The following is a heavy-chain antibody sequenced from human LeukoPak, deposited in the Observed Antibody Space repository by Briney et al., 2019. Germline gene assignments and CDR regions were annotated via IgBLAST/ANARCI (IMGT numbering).Heavy chain of an antibody. J-gene: IGHJ4*02. CDR3: ARDDEEGSSGWPPI. D-gene: IGHD6-19*01. Sequence: PGGSLRHSCAASGFTFSGSAMHWVRQAPGKGLEWVAVISYDGSNKYYADSVKGRFTISRDNSKNTLYLQMNSLRAEDTAVYYCARDDEEGSSGWPPIWGQGTLVTVSS. CDR2: ISYDGSNK. V-gene: IGHV3-30-3*01. CDR1: GFTFSGSA.